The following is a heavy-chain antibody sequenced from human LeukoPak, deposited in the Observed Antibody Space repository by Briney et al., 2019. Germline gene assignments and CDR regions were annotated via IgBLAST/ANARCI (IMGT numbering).Heavy chain of an antibody. V-gene: IGHV3-48*03. Sequence: PGGSLRLSCAASGFTFSSYEMNWVRQAPGKGLEWVSYISSSGSTIYYADSVKGRFTISRDNAKNSLYLQMNSLRAEDTAVYYCAAYYYDSSGYYAKQSHAFDIWGQGTMVTVSS. CDR3: AAYYYDSSGYYAKQSHAFDI. CDR1: GFTFSSYE. D-gene: IGHD3-22*01. J-gene: IGHJ3*02. CDR2: ISSSGSTI.